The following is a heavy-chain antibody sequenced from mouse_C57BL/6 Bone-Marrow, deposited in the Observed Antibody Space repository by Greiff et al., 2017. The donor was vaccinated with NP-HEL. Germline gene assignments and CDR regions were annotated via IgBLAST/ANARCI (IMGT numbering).Heavy chain of an antibody. D-gene: IGHD2-12*01. J-gene: IGHJ4*01. Sequence: EVQRVESGGGLVKPGGSLKLSCAASGFTFSDYGMHWVRQAPEKGLEWVAYISSGSSTIYYADTVKGRFTISRDNAKNTVFLQMTSLRSEDTAMYYCARRYRGLYYYAMDYWGQGTSVTVSS. CDR1: GFTFSDYG. CDR3: ARRYRGLYYYAMDY. V-gene: IGHV5-17*01. CDR2: ISSGSSTI.